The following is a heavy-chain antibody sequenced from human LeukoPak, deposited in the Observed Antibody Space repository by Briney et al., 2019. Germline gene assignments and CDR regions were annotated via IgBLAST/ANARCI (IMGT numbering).Heavy chain of an antibody. CDR2: IWNHGSKS. CDR3: VREDGYCSGGNCYSYFDS. J-gene: IGHJ4*02. Sequence: GGSLRLSCAASGFSFSHYGMHWVRQAPGKGLEWVAIIWNHGSKSQYADSVKGRFTVSRDNSKNMLSLQMNSLRVEDTAVYYCVREDGYCSGGNCYSYFDSWGQGTLVTVSS. CDR1: GFSFSHYG. D-gene: IGHD2-15*01. V-gene: IGHV3-33*01.